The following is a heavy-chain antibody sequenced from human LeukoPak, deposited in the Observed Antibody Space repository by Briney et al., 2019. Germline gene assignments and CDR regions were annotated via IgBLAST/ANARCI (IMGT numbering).Heavy chain of an antibody. D-gene: IGHD2/OR15-2a*01. CDR3: ARRFLLAWFDP. V-gene: IGHV4-34*01. CDR1: GGSFSGYY. CDR2: INHSGST. Sequence: SETLSLTCAVYGGSFSGYYWSWIRQPPGKGLEWIGEINHSGSTNYNPSLKSRVTISVDTSKNQFSLKLSSVTAADTAGYYCARRFLLAWFDPWGQGTLVTVSS. J-gene: IGHJ5*02.